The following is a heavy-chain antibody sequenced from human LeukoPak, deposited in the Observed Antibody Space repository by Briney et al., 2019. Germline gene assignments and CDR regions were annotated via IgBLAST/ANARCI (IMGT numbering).Heavy chain of an antibody. V-gene: IGHV4-4*07. CDR2: IYSTGST. D-gene: IGHD1-26*01. CDR1: GGSVRSYW. CDR3: ARQGYTVSYYFLDY. J-gene: IGHJ4*02. Sequence: TSETLSLTCDVSGGSVRSYWWGWVRQPAGKGLEWLGRIYSTGSTRFNPSLKSRLTLSIDTSTNQFSLTLTSVAAADTAVYFCARQGYTVSYYFLDYRSKGTLVTVSS.